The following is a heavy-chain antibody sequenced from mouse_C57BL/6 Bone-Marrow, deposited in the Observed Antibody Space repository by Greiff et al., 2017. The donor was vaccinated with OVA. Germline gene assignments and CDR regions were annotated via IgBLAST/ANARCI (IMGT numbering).Heavy chain of an antibody. J-gene: IGHJ1*03. Sequence: EVKLVESGAELVRPGASVKLSCTASGFNIKDDYMHWVKQRPEQGLEWICWIDPENGDTEYASKFQGKATITADTSSNTAYLQLSSLTSEDTAVYYCIYDGYYWYFDVWGTGTTVTVSS. CDR1: GFNIKDDY. CDR2: IDPENGDT. D-gene: IGHD2-3*01. CDR3: IYDGYYWYFDV. V-gene: IGHV14-4*01.